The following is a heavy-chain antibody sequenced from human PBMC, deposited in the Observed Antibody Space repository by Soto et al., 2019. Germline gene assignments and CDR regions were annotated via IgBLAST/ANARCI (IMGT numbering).Heavy chain of an antibody. CDR2: INHSGST. J-gene: IGHJ4*02. Sequence: SETLSHTCGVYGGSLSGYYGSWIRQPPGKGLEWIGEINHSGSTDYNPSLKSRVTISVDTSKNQFSLKLSSVTAADTAVYYCAGYCSGGSCLSFDYWGQGTLVTVSS. V-gene: IGHV4-34*01. CDR3: AGYCSGGSCLSFDY. D-gene: IGHD2-15*01. CDR1: GGSLSGYY.